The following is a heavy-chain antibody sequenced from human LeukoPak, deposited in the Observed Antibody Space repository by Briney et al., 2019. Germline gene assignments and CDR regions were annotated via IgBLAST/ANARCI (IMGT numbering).Heavy chain of an antibody. CDR2: IYCSGTT. CDR1: GRSINIRTYY. J-gene: IGHJ3*02. Sequence: EPLSLTRTLSGRSINIRTYYWGWIREPPRKGLECLGSIYCSGTTIYKPSINRPATISVDTSKNQFSMKLSSVTAADAAVYVCAREWSTWGAFDIWGQGTMVTVSS. CDR3: AREWSTWGAFDI. D-gene: IGHD2/OR15-2a*01. V-gene: IGHV4-39*07.